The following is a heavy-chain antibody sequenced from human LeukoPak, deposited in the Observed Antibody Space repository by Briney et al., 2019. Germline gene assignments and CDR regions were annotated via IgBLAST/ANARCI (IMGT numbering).Heavy chain of an antibody. V-gene: IGHV1-69*05. CDR1: GYTFSSYA. D-gene: IGHD3-10*01. J-gene: IGHJ3*02. CDR2: IIPIFGTA. CDR3: ARERRERITTPLPIFLDAFDI. Sequence: GASVKVSCKASGYTFSSYAISWVRQAPGQGLEWMGRIIPIFGTANYAQKFQGRVTITTDESTSTAYMELSSLRSEDTAVYYCARERRERITTPLPIFLDAFDIWGQGTMVTVSS.